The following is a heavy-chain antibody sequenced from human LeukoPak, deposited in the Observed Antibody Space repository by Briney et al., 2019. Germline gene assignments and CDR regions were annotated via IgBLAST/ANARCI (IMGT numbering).Heavy chain of an antibody. Sequence: ASVKVSCKASGYTFTSYYMHWVRQAPGQGLEWMGIINPSGGSTSYAQKFQGRVTMTRDTSTSTVYMELSSLRSEDTAVYYCARGIRITMIVVVIPRYYFDYWGQGTLVTVSS. CDR3: ARGIRITMIVVVIPRYYFDY. D-gene: IGHD3-22*01. V-gene: IGHV1-46*01. CDR2: INPSGGST. CDR1: GYTFTSYY. J-gene: IGHJ4*02.